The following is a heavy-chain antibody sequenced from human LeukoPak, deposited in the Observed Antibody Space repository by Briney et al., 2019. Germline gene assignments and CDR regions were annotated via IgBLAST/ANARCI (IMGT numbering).Heavy chain of an antibody. CDR3: AKCPSIVVVPAGVY. Sequence: GSLRLSCAASGFTFSSYAMSWVRQAPGKGLEWVSAISGSGGSTYYADSVKGRFTISRDNSKNTLYLQMNSLRAEDTAVYYCAKCPSIVVVPAGVYWGQGTLVTVSS. V-gene: IGHV3-23*01. CDR1: GFTFSSYA. CDR2: ISGSGGST. D-gene: IGHD2-2*01. J-gene: IGHJ4*02.